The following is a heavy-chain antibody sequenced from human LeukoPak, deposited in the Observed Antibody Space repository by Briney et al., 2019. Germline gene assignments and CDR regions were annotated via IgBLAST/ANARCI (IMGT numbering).Heavy chain of an antibody. CDR1: GGSFSGYY. J-gene: IGHJ4*02. D-gene: IGHD1-14*01. V-gene: IGHV4-34*01. CDR2: INHSGST. CDR3: ARARNLDY. Sequence: SETLSLTCAVYGGSFSGYYWSWIRQPPGKGLEWIGAINHSGSTNYNPSLKSRVTISVDSSKNQFALKLSSVIAADTAVYYCARARNLDYWGQGTLVTVSS.